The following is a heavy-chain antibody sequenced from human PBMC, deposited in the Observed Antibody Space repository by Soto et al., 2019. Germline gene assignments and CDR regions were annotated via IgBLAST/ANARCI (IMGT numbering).Heavy chain of an antibody. D-gene: IGHD6-19*01. CDR3: ARELGYSSGWYWGFDY. J-gene: IGHJ4*02. Sequence: PGGSLRLSCAASGFTFSSYAMHWVRQAPGKGLEWVAVISYDGSNKYYADSVKGRFTISRDNSKNTLYLQMNSLRAEDTAVYYCARELGYSSGWYWGFDYWGQGTLVTVSS. CDR1: GFTFSSYA. CDR2: ISYDGSNK. V-gene: IGHV3-30-3*01.